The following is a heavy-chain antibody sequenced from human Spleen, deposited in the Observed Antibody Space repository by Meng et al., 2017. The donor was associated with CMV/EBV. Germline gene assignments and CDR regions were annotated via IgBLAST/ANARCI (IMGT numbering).Heavy chain of an antibody. D-gene: IGHD3-3*01. Sequence: GGTISSGGYSWSWIRQPPGKGLEWIGYIYHSGSTYYNPSLKSRVTISVDRSKNQFSLKLSSVTAADTAVYYCARARKFWSGYHFDYWGQGTLVTVSS. CDR2: IYHSGST. J-gene: IGHJ4*02. V-gene: IGHV4-30-2*01. CDR3: ARARKFWSGYHFDY. CDR1: GGTISSGGYS.